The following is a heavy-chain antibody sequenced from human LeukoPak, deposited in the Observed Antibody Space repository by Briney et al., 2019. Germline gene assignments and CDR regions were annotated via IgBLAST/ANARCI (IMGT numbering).Heavy chain of an antibody. CDR1: GFTFSNYG. V-gene: IGHV3-30*18. CDR2: ISSAGNNQ. CDR3: AKGTPATSN. J-gene: IGHJ4*02. D-gene: IGHD6-25*01. Sequence: GGSLRLSCASSGFTFSNYGMHWVRQAPGKGLEWVAVISSAGNNQYYVDSVKGRFTISRDNSQNTLYLQMNSLRAEDTAVYYCAKGTPATSNCGQGTLVTVSS.